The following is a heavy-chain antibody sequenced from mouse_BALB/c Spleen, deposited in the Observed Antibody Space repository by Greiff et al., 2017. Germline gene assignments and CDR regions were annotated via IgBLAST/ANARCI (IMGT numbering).Heavy chain of an antibody. D-gene: IGHD1-3*01. Sequence: EVQLQQSGPELVKPGASVKVSCKASGYTFTDYNMYWVKQSPGKCLEWIGYIYPYNGDTNYNQKFKGKATLTVYKSSSTAFMHLNSLTSEDSAVYYCARYNMSDCFDDWGQGTTLTVSS. V-gene: IGHV1S135*01. CDR1: GYTFTDYN. CDR3: ARYNMSDCFDD. J-gene: IGHJ2*01. CDR2: IYPYNGDT.